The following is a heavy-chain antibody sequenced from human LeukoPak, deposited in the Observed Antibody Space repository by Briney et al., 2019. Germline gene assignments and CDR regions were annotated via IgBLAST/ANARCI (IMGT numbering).Heavy chain of an antibody. CDR3: ARRRYCSGGSCRGSFDY. J-gene: IGHJ4*02. CDR2: INHSGST. Sequence: KPSETLSLTCAVYGGSFSGYYWSWIRQPPGKGLEWIGEINHSGSTNYNPSLKSRVTISVDTSKNQFSLKLSPVTAADTAVYYCARRRYCSGGSCRGSFDYWGQGTLVTVSS. D-gene: IGHD2-15*01. CDR1: GGSFSGYY. V-gene: IGHV4-34*01.